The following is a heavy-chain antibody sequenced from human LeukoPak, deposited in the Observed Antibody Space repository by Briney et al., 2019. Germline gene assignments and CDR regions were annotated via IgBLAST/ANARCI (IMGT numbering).Heavy chain of an antibody. J-gene: IGHJ4*02. CDR1: GFTFSDYY. CDR3: AKSLSSVAGTVY. V-gene: IGHV3-11*01. CDR2: ISSSGSTI. Sequence: GGSLRLSCAASGFTFSDYYMSWIRQAPGKGLEWVSYISSSGSTIYYADSVKGRFTISRDNSKNTLYLQMNSLRAEDTAVYYCAKSLSSVAGTVYWGQGTLVTVSS. D-gene: IGHD6-19*01.